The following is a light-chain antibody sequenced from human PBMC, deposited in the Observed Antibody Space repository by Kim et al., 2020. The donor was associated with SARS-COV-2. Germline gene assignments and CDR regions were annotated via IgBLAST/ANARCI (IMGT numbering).Light chain of an antibody. CDR1: QEIRND. V-gene: IGKV1-17*01. CDR3: LQHNSYPIT. Sequence: ASVGDRVTITSRASQEIRNDLGWYQQSPGRAPKRLIYGASSLQSGVPSRFSGSGSGTEFTLTISSLQPEDFATYFCLQHNSYPITVGQGTRLEIK. J-gene: IGKJ5*01. CDR2: GAS.